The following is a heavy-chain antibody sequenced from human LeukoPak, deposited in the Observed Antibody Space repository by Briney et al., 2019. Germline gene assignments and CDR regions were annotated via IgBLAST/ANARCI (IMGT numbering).Heavy chain of an antibody. CDR1: GFTFDDYA. Sequence: GRSLRLSCAASGFTFDDYAMHWVRQAPGKGLEWVSGINWSSGSIGYADSVKGRFTISRDNAKNSLYLQINSLRAEDTALYYCAKVNNSWYGGVFDYWGQGTLVTVSS. J-gene: IGHJ4*02. V-gene: IGHV3-9*01. CDR3: AKVNNSWYGGVFDY. D-gene: IGHD3-16*01. CDR2: INWSSGSI.